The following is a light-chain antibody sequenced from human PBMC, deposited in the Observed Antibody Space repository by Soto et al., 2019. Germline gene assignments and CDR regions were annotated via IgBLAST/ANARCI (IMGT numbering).Light chain of an antibody. Sequence: ENVLTQSPGTLSLSPGEGATLSFRASQSVTKNFLAWYQQKPGQAPRLLIYGASSRPGGIPDRFSGSGSGTEFTLTISGLQPDDFASYYCQQYNTYFSLTFGGGTKVDIK. J-gene: IGKJ4*01. CDR1: QSVTKNF. V-gene: IGKV3-20*01. CDR2: GAS. CDR3: QQYNTYFSLT.